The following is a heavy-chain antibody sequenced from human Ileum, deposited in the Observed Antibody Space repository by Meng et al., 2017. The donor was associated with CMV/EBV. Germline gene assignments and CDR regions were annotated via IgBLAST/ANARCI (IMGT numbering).Heavy chain of an antibody. CDR2: IRSKGHGGTK. Sequence: GGFLRLSFTAPGFTFYDYSISWVRQSPGKGLEWVGFIRSKGHGGTKEYAASVRGRFTISRDDSKSIDHLKMNRLKTENTALYYCTRNGTDYDAWNAYVRGGLDSWGQGTLVTVSS. J-gene: IGHJ4*02. CDR1: GFTFYDYS. CDR3: TRNGTDYDAWNAYVRGGLDS. D-gene: IGHD3-3*01. V-gene: IGHV3-49*04.